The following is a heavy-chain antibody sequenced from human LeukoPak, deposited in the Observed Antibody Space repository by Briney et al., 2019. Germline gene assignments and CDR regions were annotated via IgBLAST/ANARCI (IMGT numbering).Heavy chain of an antibody. CDR2: IIPIFGTA. D-gene: IGHD6-19*01. Sequence: SVKVSCKASGGTFISYAISWVRQAPGQGLEWMGGIIPIFGTANYAQKFQGRVTITADESTSTAYMELSSLRSEDTAVYYCASLPVGSGLMYGMDVWGQGTTVTVSS. V-gene: IGHV1-69*13. CDR3: ASLPVGSGLMYGMDV. J-gene: IGHJ6*02. CDR1: GGTFISYA.